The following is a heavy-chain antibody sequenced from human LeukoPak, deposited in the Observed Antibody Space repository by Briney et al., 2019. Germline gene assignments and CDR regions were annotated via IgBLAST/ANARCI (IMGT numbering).Heavy chain of an antibody. CDR1: GFTFSNNY. Sequence: PGGSLRLSCAASGFTFSNNYMSWVRQAPGKGLEWVSVIYSDDSTYYADSVKGRFTISRDNSKNTLYLQMNSLRAEDTAVYYCARDRSELCSDYWGQGTLVTVSS. CDR2: IYSDDST. D-gene: IGHD2-21*01. V-gene: IGHV3-66*01. CDR3: ARDRSELCSDY. J-gene: IGHJ4*02.